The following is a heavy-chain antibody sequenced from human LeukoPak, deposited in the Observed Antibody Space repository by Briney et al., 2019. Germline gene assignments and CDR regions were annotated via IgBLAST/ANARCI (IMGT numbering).Heavy chain of an antibody. CDR3: ARGSRRWLQFGAFDI. V-gene: IGHV4-34*01. Sequence: PSETLSLTCAVYGGSFSGYYWSWIRQPPGKGLEWIGEINHSGSTNCNPSLKSRVTISVDTSKNQFSLKLSSVTAADTAVYYCARGSRRWLQFGAFDIWGQGTMVTVSS. D-gene: IGHD5-24*01. CDR1: GGSFSGYY. CDR2: INHSGST. J-gene: IGHJ3*02.